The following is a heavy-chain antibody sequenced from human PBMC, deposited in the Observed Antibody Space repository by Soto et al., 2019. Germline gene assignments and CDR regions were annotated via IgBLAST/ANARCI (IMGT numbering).Heavy chain of an antibody. V-gene: IGHV3-30*18. J-gene: IGHJ4*02. Sequence: GGSLRLSCAASGFTFSSYGIHWVRQAPGKGLEWVAVISYDGSNKYYADSVKGRFTIFRDKSKNTLYLQMNSLRAEDTAVYYCAKDEVVAATQSLGSALDYWGPGTLVTVSS. CDR3: AKDEVVAATQSLGSALDY. CDR2: ISYDGSNK. D-gene: IGHD2-15*01. CDR1: GFTFSSYG.